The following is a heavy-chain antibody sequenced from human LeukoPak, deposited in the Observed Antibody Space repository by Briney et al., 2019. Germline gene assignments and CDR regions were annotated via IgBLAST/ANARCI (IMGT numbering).Heavy chain of an antibody. J-gene: IGHJ6*02. Sequence: GESLKISCNGSGYXFTSYWICWVRQMPGKGLEWMGSIDPGDSDTRYSPYFQGQVTISADKSISTAYLQWSSLKASDTAMYYCAMSYYYGSGSPSYYYYYGMDVWGQGTTVTVSS. CDR1: GYXFTSYW. V-gene: IGHV5-51*01. CDR3: AMSYYYGSGSPSYYYYYGMDV. CDR2: IDPGDSDT. D-gene: IGHD3-10*01.